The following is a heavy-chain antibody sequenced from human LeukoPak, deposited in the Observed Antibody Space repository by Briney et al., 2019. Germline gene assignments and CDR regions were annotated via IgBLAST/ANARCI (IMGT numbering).Heavy chain of an antibody. CDR3: ARQVFRAVAGTDY. CDR1: GFTFSTYW. V-gene: IGHV3-7*05. CDR2: IKQDGSEK. J-gene: IGHJ4*02. Sequence: PGGSLRLSCAASGFTFSTYWMSWVRQAPGKGLEWVANIKQDGSEKYYVDSVKGRFTISRDNAKNSLYLQMNSLRAEDTAVYYCARQVFRAVAGTDYWGQGTLVTVSS. D-gene: IGHD6-19*01.